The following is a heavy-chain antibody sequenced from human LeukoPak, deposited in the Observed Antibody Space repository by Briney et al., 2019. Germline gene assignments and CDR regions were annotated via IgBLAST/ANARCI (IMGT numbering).Heavy chain of an antibody. D-gene: IGHD6-13*01. CDR1: GGTFSSYA. V-gene: IGHV1-69*05. CDR2: IIPIFGTA. CDR3: ARPETAAPNMDV. J-gene: IGHJ6*03. Sequence: SLKVSCKASGGTFSSYAISWVRQAPGQGLEWMGGIIPIFGTANYAQKFQGRVTITTDESTSTAYMELSSLRSEDTALYYRARPETAAPNMDVWGKGTTVTVSS.